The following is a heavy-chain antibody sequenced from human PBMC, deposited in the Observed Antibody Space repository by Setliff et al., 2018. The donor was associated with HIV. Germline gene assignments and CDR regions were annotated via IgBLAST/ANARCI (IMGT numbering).Heavy chain of an antibody. CDR1: GGSFSGYY. D-gene: IGHD3-3*01. V-gene: IGHV4-34*01. CDR3: ARARFWSGYYTGDNYYYMDV. CDR2: INHRGST. J-gene: IGHJ6*03. Sequence: SETLSLTCAVYGGSFSGYYWSWIRQPPGKGLEWIGEINHRGSTNYNPSLESRVTISVDTSKNQFSLKLSSVTAEDTAVYYCARARFWSGYYTGDNYYYMDVWGKGTTVTVSS.